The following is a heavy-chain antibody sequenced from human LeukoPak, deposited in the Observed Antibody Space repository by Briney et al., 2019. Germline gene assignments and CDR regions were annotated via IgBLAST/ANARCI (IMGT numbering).Heavy chain of an antibody. Sequence: GESLKISCKGSGYSFTSYWIGWVRQMPGKGLEWMGIIYPGDSDTRYSPSFQGQVTISADKSISTAYLQRSSLKASDTAMCYCARHHYYGSGSYYTNWFDPWGQGTLVTVSS. D-gene: IGHD3-10*01. CDR3: ARHHYYGSGSYYTNWFDP. CDR1: GYSFTSYW. V-gene: IGHV5-51*01. J-gene: IGHJ5*02. CDR2: IYPGDSDT.